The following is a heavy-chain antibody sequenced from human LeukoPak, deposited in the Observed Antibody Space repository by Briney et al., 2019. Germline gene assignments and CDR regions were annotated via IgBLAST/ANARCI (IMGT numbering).Heavy chain of an antibody. CDR3: ARAAVLDF. CDR1: GFIFSSCS. D-gene: IGHD6-6*01. Sequence: GGSLRLSCAASGFIFSSCSINWVRQAPGKGLEWVSYISSSSSAINYADSVKGRFTISRDNAKNSPYLQMNSLRDEDTAVYYCARAAVLDFWGQGTLVTVSS. CDR2: ISSSSSAI. V-gene: IGHV3-48*02. J-gene: IGHJ4*02.